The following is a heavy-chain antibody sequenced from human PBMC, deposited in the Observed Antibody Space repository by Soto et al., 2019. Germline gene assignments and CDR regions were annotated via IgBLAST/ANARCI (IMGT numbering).Heavy chain of an antibody. CDR3: ARFYYDSSGYYYDV. CDR1: GYTFTGYY. CDR2: INPNSGGT. V-gene: IGHV1-2*04. D-gene: IGHD3-22*01. Sequence: GASVKVSCKASGYTFTGYYMHWVRQAPGQGLEWMGWINPNSGGTNYAQKFQGWVTMTRDTSISTAYMELSRLRSDDTAVYYCARFYYDSSGYYYDVWGQGPLVTVSS. J-gene: IGHJ4*02.